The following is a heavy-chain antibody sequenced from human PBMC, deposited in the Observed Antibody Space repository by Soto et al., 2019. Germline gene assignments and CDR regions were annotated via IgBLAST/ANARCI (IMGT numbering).Heavy chain of an antibody. CDR2: INHSGST. CDR3: ARGGRGSYPLDY. V-gene: IGHV4-34*01. J-gene: IGHJ4*02. Sequence: KTSETLSLTCAVYGGSFSGYYWSWIRQPPGKGLEWIGEINHSGSTNYNPSLKSRVTISVDTSKNQFSLKLSSVTAADTAVYYCARGGRGSYPLDYWGQGTLVTVSS. D-gene: IGHD1-26*01. CDR1: GGSFSGYY.